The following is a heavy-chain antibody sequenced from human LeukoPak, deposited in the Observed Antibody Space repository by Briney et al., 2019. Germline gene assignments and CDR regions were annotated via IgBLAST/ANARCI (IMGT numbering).Heavy chain of an antibody. J-gene: IGHJ4*02. D-gene: IGHD2-15*01. Sequence: SETLSLTCTVSGGSISSGSYYWSWIRQPAGKGLEWIGRIYTSGSTNYNPSLKSRVTISVDTSKNQFSLKLSSVTAADTAVYYCARDCSGGSCYSGEGYWGQGTLVSVSS. CDR3: ARDCSGGSCYSGEGY. CDR1: GGSISSGSYY. CDR2: IYTSGST. V-gene: IGHV4-61*02.